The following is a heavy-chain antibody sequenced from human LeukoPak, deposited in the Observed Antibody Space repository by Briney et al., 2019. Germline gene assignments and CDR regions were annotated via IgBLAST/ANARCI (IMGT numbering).Heavy chain of an antibody. J-gene: IGHJ5*02. CDR2: IYDSGNT. D-gene: IGHD3-22*01. Sequence: SETLSLTCTVSGGSISSYYWSWIRQPPGKGLEWIGNIYDSGNTKYNPSLKSRVTISVDTSKNQFSLKLTSVTAADTAVYYCARASGGYYNNWFDPWGQGTLVTVSS. CDR3: ARASGGYYNNWFDP. CDR1: GGSISSYY. V-gene: IGHV4-59*01.